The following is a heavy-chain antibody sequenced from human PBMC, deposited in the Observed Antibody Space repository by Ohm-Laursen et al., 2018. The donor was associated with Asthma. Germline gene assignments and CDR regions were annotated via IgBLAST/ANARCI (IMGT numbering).Heavy chain of an antibody. D-gene: IGHD3-22*01. CDR3: ARDTYYFDSTGYYSQAFDI. CDR1: GFTFSSYA. J-gene: IGHJ3*02. V-gene: IGHV3-30-3*01. Sequence: RSLRLSCSASGFTFSSYAMHWVRQAPGKGLEWVAVISYDGSNKYYADSVKGRFTISRDNSKNTLYLQLNSLRDEDTAVYYCARDTYYFDSTGYYSQAFDIWGQGTMVTVSS. CDR2: ISYDGSNK.